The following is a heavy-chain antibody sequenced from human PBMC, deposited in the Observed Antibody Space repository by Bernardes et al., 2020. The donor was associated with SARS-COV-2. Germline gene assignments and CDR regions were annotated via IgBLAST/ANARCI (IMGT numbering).Heavy chain of an antibody. CDR3: AREAGDYYYGMDG. Sequence: GGSLRLSCAASGFIFSDHYMDWVRQAPGKGLEWVGRTRNKANSDTTDYAASVKGRFTISRDDSKNSLYLQMNGLKTEDTAVYYCAREAGDYYYGMDGWGQGTTVAVSS. V-gene: IGHV3-72*01. CDR1: GFIFSDHY. D-gene: IGHD6-25*01. J-gene: IGHJ6*02. CDR2: TRNKANSDTT.